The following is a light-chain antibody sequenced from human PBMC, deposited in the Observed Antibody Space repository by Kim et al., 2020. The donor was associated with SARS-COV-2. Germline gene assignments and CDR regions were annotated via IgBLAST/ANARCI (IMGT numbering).Light chain of an antibody. CDR1: SLRSYY. CDR2: EKN. V-gene: IGLV3-19*01. J-gene: IGLJ3*02. CDR3: NSRESGVNHVV. Sequence: SSELTQDPAVSVALGQTVRITCQGDSLRSYYASWYQQKPGPAPVLFIYEKNNRPSGIPDRFSCSSSGHTASLTITGAQAEDEADYYCNSRESGVNHVVFG.